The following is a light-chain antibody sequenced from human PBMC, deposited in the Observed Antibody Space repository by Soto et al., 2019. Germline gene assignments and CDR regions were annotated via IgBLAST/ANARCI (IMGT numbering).Light chain of an antibody. V-gene: IGKV3-11*01. CDR1: QSVGSF. CDR3: QQRYYGYI. CDR2: DAS. J-gene: IGKJ2*01. Sequence: EIVLTQSPATLSLSPGESATLSCRASQSVGSFLGWYQQKPGQAPRLLIYDASNRATGIPARFSGSGSGTDFTRTISSLEPDDFAVYYCQQRYYGYIFGQGTKVEIK.